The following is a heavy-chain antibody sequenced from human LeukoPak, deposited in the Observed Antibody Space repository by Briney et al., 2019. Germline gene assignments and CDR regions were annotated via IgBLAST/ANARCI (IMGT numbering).Heavy chain of an antibody. CDR1: VYTLYNFA. J-gene: IGHJ4*02. CDR2: IRGGGVSP. D-gene: IGHD3-10*01. Sequence: GGSLRLSCAPSVYTLYNFASTWVPRTPEGGGECVSDIRGGGVSPYSVDSVWGPVTISRDNSKDTLYLQMNRLRAEDTDVYFCSRDKGRDGSPRTAFFDYWGQGTLVIVSS. CDR3: SRDKGRDGSPRTAFFDY. V-gene: IGHV3-23*01.